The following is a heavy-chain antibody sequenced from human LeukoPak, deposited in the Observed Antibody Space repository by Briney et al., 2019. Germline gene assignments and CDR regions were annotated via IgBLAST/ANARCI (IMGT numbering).Heavy chain of an antibody. CDR1: GYSISSGYY. V-gene: IGHV4-38-2*01. CDR3: ASPDPIAAAGNPPPMDV. D-gene: IGHD6-13*01. J-gene: IGHJ6*03. Sequence: SETLSLTCAVSGYSISSGYYWGWIWQPPGKGLEWIGSIYHSGSTYYNPSLESRVTISVDTSKNQFSLKLSSVTAADTAVYYCASPDPIAAAGNPPPMDVWGKGTTVTVSS. CDR2: IYHSGST.